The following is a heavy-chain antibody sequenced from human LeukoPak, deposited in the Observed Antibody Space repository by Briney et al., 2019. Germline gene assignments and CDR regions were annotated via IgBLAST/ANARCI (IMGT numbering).Heavy chain of an antibody. CDR2: IKQDGSEK. Sequence: PGGSPRLSCAASGFTFSSYWMSWVRQAPGKGLEWVANIKQDGSEKYYVDSVKGRFTISRGNAKNSLYLQMNSLRAEDTAVYYCARVREWLLDYYYYYYYMDVWGKGTTVTVSS. V-gene: IGHV3-7*01. CDR1: GFTFSSYW. CDR3: ARVREWLLDYYYYYYYMDV. J-gene: IGHJ6*03. D-gene: IGHD3-3*01.